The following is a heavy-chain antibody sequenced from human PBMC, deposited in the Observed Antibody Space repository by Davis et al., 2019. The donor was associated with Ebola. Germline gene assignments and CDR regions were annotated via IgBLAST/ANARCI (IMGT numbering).Heavy chain of an antibody. V-gene: IGHV1-69*06. CDR2: IIPIFGTT. CDR1: GGTFSSYA. CDR3: AREGYCTGGVCYNYYYYYGMDV. D-gene: IGHD2-8*02. J-gene: IGHJ6*02. Sequence: SVKVSCKASGGTFSSYAISWVRQAPGQGLEWMGGIIPIFGTTNYAQKFQGRVTITADKSTSTAYMELSSLRSEDTAVYYCAREGYCTGGVCYNYYYYYGMDVWGQGTTVTVSS.